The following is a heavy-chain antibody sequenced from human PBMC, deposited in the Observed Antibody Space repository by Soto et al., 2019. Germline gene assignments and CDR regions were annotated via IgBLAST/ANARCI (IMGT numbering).Heavy chain of an antibody. Sequence: LSLTCTVSGASISRGGYSWRGIRQHPGKGLEWIGYMFYSGTAHYNPSLQSRVTLSLDTFNNHFYLNLTSMTVADSSVYYCGRAVDGEPPEYWGPGTLVTVSS. CDR1: GASISRGGYS. CDR2: MFYSGTA. J-gene: IGHJ4*02. V-gene: IGHV4-31*03. CDR3: GRAVDGEPPEY.